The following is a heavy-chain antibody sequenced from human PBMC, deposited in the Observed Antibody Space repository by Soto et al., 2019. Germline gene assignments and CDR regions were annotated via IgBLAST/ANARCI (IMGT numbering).Heavy chain of an antibody. V-gene: IGHV4-59*01. Sequence: PSQTLCLTYTASGDSIRGDYWSWIRQPPGKRLEWIAYISYSGTTNYNPSLKSRVTISLDTSNNQLSLKMTSVTAADTAMYYCAKGLNYYGRGLLNLDSWGLGTLVTVSS. D-gene: IGHD3-10*02. CDR3: AKGLNYYGRGLLNLDS. CDR2: ISYSGTT. J-gene: IGHJ4*02. CDR1: GDSIRGDY.